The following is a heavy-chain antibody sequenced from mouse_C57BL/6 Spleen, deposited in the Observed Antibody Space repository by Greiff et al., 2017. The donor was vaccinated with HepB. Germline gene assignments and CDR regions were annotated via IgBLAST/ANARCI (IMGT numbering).Heavy chain of an antibody. CDR1: GYTFTSYW. CDR3: ARWGYGSRYPEYCDV. Sequence: VQLQQPGAELVRPGSSVKLSCKASGYTFTSYWMHWVKQRPIQGLEWIGNIDPSDSETHYNQKFKDKATLTVDKSSSTAYMQLSSLTSEDSAVYYCARWGYGSRYPEYCDVWGTGTTVTVSS. V-gene: IGHV1-52*01. J-gene: IGHJ1*03. D-gene: IGHD1-1*01. CDR2: IDPSDSET.